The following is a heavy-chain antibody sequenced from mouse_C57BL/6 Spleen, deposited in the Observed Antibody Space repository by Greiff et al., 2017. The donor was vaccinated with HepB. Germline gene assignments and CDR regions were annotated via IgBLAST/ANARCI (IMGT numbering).Heavy chain of an antibody. CDR1: GYTFTSYW. CDR3: ARAGSNYGWFAY. CDR2: INPSNGGT. D-gene: IGHD2-5*01. Sequence: QVQLKQPGTELVKPGASVKLSCKASGYTFTSYWMHWVKQRPGQGLEWIGNINPSNGGTNYNEKFKSKATLTVDKSSSTAYMQLSSLTSEDSAVYYCARAGSNYGWFAYWGQGTLVTVSA. V-gene: IGHV1-53*01. J-gene: IGHJ3*01.